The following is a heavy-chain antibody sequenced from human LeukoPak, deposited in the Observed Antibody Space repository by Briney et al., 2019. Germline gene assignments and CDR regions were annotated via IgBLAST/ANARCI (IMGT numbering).Heavy chain of an antibody. Sequence: SVKVSCKASGGTFSSYDISWVRQAPGQGLECMGGVMPISGTANYAQKFQGRVTITADKPTNTAYMELSSLRSEDTAVYYCARRKRRTVSWGLPATRPDDAFDIWGQGTMVTVSS. D-gene: IGHD6-6*01. J-gene: IGHJ3*02. CDR2: VMPISGTA. CDR1: GGTFSSYD. V-gene: IGHV1-69*06. CDR3: ARRKRRTVSWGLPATRPDDAFDI.